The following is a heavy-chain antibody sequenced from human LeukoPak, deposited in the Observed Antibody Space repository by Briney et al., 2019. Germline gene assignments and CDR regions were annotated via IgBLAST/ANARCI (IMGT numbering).Heavy chain of an antibody. Sequence: GGSLRVSCAASGFSVSGNYISWVRQAPGQGLEWVSVTYGGDSTYYADSVKGRFTISRDNSKNTLFLQMNSLRAEDTAVYYCARGGRDAFDIWGQGTMVTVSS. CDR2: TYGGDST. J-gene: IGHJ3*02. V-gene: IGHV3-53*01. CDR3: ARGGRDAFDI. CDR1: GFSVSGNY.